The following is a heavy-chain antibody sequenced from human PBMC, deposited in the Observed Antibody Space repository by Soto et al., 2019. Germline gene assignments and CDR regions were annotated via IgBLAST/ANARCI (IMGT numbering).Heavy chain of an antibody. D-gene: IGHD2-15*01. CDR1: GFTLSSYA. CDR2: ISGSAGST. Sequence: PGGSLRLSCAVSGFTLSSYAMSWVRQAPGKGLEWVSGISGSAGSTYYADSVKGRFTISRDYAKNTLYLQMNSLRAEDTAVYYCAKEWDSGGPYYFDYWGQGTLVTVSS. V-gene: IGHV3-23*01. CDR3: AKEWDSGGPYYFDY. J-gene: IGHJ4*02.